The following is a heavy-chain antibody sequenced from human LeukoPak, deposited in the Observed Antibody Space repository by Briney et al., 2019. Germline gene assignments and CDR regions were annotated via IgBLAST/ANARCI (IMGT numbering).Heavy chain of an antibody. CDR3: AKDIVPYSSSWGGNWFDP. CDR1: GFTFDDYA. Sequence: GGSLRLSCAASGFTFDDYAMHWVRQAPGKSLEWVSLISGDGGSTYYADSVKGRFTISRDNSKNSLYLQMNSLRTEDTALYYCAKDIVPYSSSWGGNWFDPWGQGTLVTVSS. V-gene: IGHV3-43*02. J-gene: IGHJ5*02. D-gene: IGHD6-13*01. CDR2: ISGDGGST.